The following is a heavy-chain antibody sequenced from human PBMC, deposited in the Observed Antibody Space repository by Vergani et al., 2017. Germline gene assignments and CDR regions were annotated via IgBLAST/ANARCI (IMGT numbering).Heavy chain of an antibody. D-gene: IGHD3-3*01. CDR2: ISGSGGST. J-gene: IGHJ5*02. CDR3: AKDRSDDFWSGYTPNWFDP. V-gene: IGHV3-23*01. CDR1: GFTFSSYA. Sequence: EVQLLESGGGLVQPGGSLRLSCAASGFTFSSYAMSWVRQAPGKGLEWVSAISGSGGSTYYADSVKGRFTISRDNSKNTLYLQMNSLRAEDTAVYYCAKDRSDDFWSGYTPNWFDPWGQGTLVTVSS.